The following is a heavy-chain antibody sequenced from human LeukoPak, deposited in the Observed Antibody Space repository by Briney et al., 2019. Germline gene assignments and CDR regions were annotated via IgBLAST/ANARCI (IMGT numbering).Heavy chain of an antibody. D-gene: IGHD2-2*02. Sequence: GRSLRLSCAASGFTFSSYAMHWVRQAPGKGLEWVAVISYDGSNKYYADSVKGRFTISRDNSKNTLYLQMNSLRAEDTAVYHCATSSYTGFDYWGQGTLVTVSS. CDR1: GFTFSSYA. V-gene: IGHV3-30-3*01. J-gene: IGHJ4*02. CDR2: ISYDGSNK. CDR3: ATSSYTGFDY.